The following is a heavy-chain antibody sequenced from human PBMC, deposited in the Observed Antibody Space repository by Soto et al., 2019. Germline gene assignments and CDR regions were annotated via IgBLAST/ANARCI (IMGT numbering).Heavy chain of an antibody. CDR2: ISGSGGST. Sequence: GGSLRLSCAASGLTFSSYAMSWVRQAPGKGLEWVSAISGSGGSTYYADSVKGRFTISRDNSKNTLYLQMNSLRAEDTAVYYCAKGGPEITMIVVVIRPNWFDPWGQGTLVTVSS. J-gene: IGHJ5*02. CDR1: GLTFSSYA. V-gene: IGHV3-23*01. CDR3: AKGGPEITMIVVVIRPNWFDP. D-gene: IGHD3-22*01.